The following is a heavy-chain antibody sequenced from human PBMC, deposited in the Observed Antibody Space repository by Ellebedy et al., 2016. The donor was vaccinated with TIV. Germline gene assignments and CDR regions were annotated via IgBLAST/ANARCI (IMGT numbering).Heavy chain of an antibody. J-gene: IGHJ4*02. CDR3: AKLDSSGYYYGRFDY. Sequence: GGSLRLSCAVSGFTFRNFAMTWVRQAPGKGLEWVSSISSSGVCTAYADSVRGRVTISRDTSKNTLYLQMNSLSADDSAVYYCAKLDSSGYYYGRFDYWGQGTLVTVSS. V-gene: IGHV3-23*01. D-gene: IGHD3-22*01. CDR2: ISSSGVCT. CDR1: GFTFRNFA.